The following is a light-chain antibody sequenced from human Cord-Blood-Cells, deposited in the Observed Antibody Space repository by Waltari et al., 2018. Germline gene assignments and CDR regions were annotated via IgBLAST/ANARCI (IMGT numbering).Light chain of an antibody. J-gene: IGLJ3*02. Sequence: QSALTQPASVSGSPGQSITISCTGTRSDVGCYNLVSWYQQHPGKAPQLMISEGSKRPSGVANRFFGAKSGSTAAPTISGLQAEDEADYYCCSYAGSSTWVFGGGTKLTVL. CDR3: CSYAGSSTWV. CDR1: RSDVGCYNL. CDR2: EGS. V-gene: IGLV2-23*01.